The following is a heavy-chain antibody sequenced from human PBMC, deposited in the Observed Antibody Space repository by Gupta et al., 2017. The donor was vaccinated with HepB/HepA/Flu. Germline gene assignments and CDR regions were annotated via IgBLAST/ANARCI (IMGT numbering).Heavy chain of an antibody. Sequence: QVQLVQSGAEVKKPGASVKVSCKASGYTFIAYHMPWVRQAPGRGLEWVGWINPNSGDTNYAQRFQGRVTMSRDTSISTAYMELSSLRSDDTAVFYCARAVAGDTSFDYWGQGTLVTVSS. CDR3: ARAVAGDTSFDY. D-gene: IGHD7-27*01. CDR2: INPNSGDT. CDR1: GYTFIAYH. V-gene: IGHV1-2*02. J-gene: IGHJ4*02.